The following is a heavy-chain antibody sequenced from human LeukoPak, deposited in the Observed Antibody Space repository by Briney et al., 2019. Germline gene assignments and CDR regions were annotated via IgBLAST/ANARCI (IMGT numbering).Heavy chain of an antibody. CDR3: AKDPSYRPSGPPDL. D-gene: IGHD3-16*02. J-gene: IGHJ2*01. CDR2: ISGSGGST. CDR1: GFTFSSYA. Sequence: GGSLRLSCAASGFTFSSYAMSWVRQAPGKGLEWVSAISGSGGSTYYADSVKGRFTISRDNSKNTLYLQMNSLRAEDTAVYYCAKDPSYRPSGPPDLWGRGTLVTVSS. V-gene: IGHV3-23*01.